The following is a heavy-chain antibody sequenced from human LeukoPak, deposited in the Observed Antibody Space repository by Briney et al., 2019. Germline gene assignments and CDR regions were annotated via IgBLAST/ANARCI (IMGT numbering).Heavy chain of an antibody. D-gene: IGHD3-22*01. Sequence: ASVKVSCKASGYTFTNYYIHWVRQAPGQGLECMGIINPSGGSTSYAQKFQGRVTMTRDMSTSTVYMELSSLRSEDTAVYYCARALYYDSSGYYSVLYYFDYWGQGTLVTVSS. CDR3: ARALYYDSSGYYSVLYYFDY. J-gene: IGHJ4*02. V-gene: IGHV1-46*01. CDR2: INPSGGST. CDR1: GYTFTNYY.